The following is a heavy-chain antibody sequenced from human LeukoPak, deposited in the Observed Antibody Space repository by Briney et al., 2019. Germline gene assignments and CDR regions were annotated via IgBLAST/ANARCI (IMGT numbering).Heavy chain of an antibody. CDR2: IKQDGSEK. CDR1: GFTFSSYW. J-gene: IGHJ4*02. D-gene: IGHD6-13*01. Sequence: PGGSLRLSCAASGFTFSSYWMSWVRQAPGKGLEWVANIKQDGSEKYYVDSVKGRFTISRDNAKNSLYLQMNSLRAEDTAVYYCARVSYDSGWYLSDYWGQGALVTVSS. CDR3: ARVSYDSGWYLSDY. V-gene: IGHV3-7*01.